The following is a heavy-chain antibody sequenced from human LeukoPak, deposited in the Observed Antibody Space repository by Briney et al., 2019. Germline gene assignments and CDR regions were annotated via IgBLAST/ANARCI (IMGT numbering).Heavy chain of an antibody. CDR2: INPNSGGT. CDR1: GYTFTGYY. J-gene: IGHJ6*04. Sequence: GASVKVSCKASGYTFTGYYMHWVRQAPGQGLEWMGWINPNSGGTNYAQKFQGRVTMTSDTSISTAYMELIRLRSDDTAVYYCARSLKEIYHYYMDVWGKGTAVTISS. D-gene: IGHD5/OR15-5a*01. V-gene: IGHV1-2*02. CDR3: ARSLKEIYHYYMDV.